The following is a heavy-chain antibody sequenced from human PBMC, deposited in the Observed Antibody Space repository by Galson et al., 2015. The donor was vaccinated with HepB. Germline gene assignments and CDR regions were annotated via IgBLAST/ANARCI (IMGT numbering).Heavy chain of an antibody. D-gene: IGHD2-2*01. V-gene: IGHV3-33*06. J-gene: IGHJ6*02. CDR2: IWDDGTNK. CDR3: AKVNVVVPAAKSLRGYGMDV. Sequence: SLRLSCAASGFIFSNYGMHWVRQAPGKGLEWVAVIWDDGTNKYYADSVKGRFTISRDNSKNTLYLQMNSLRAADTAVYYCAKVNVVVPAAKSLRGYGMDVWGQGTTVTVSS. CDR1: GFIFSNYG.